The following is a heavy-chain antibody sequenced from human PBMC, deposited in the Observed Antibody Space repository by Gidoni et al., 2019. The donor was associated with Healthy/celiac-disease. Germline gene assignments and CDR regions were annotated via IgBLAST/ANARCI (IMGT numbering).Heavy chain of an antibody. CDR2: ISSSSSYI. V-gene: IGHV3-21*01. D-gene: IGHD3-22*01. Sequence: EVQLVESGGGLVKPGGSLRLSCAASGFTLSSYSMNWVRQAPGKGLEWVSSISSSSSYIYYADSVKGRFTISRDNAKNSLYLQMNSLRAEDTAVYYCARDAYYYDSSGYLDYWGQGTLVTVSS. J-gene: IGHJ4*02. CDR1: GFTLSSYS. CDR3: ARDAYYYDSSGYLDY.